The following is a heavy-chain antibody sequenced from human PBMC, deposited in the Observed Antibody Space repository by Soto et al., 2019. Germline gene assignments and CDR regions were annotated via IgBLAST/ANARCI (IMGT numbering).Heavy chain of an antibody. CDR2: IYYSGST. Sequence: SETLSLTCTVSGGSISSYYWSWIRQPPGKGLEWIGYIYYSGSTNYNPSLKSRVTISVDTSKNQFSLKLSSVTAADTAVYYCARRDFWSGYSYWGQGTLVTVSS. J-gene: IGHJ4*02. CDR1: GGSISSYY. CDR3: ARRDFWSGYSY. D-gene: IGHD3-3*01. V-gene: IGHV4-59*08.